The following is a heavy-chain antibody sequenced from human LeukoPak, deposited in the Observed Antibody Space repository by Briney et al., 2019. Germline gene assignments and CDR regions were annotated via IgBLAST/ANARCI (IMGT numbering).Heavy chain of an antibody. J-gene: IGHJ4*02. CDR1: GYSFTSYY. CDR3: ARDGGNVLLWFGDTKFDY. CDR2: INPNSGGT. D-gene: IGHD3-10*01. Sequence: ASVKVSCKASGYSFTSYYMHWVRQAPGQGLEWMGWINPNSGGTNYAQKFQGRVTMTRDTSISTAYMELSRLRSDDTAVYYCARDGGNVLLWFGDTKFDYWGQGTLVTVSS. V-gene: IGHV1-2*02.